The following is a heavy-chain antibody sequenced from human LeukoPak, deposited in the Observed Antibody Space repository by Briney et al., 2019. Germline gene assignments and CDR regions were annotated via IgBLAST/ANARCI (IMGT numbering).Heavy chain of an antibody. D-gene: IGHD5-12*01. CDR1: GNTFSNYG. J-gene: IGHJ6*03. CDR2: ISGYNGNI. V-gene: IGHV1-18*01. Sequence: ASVKVSCKASGNTFSNYGINWVRQAPGQGLEWMGWISGYNGNIKYVQKFQGRVTMTTDTFTSTAYMELGSLRSDDTAVYYCARGAVATEYYYMDVWGKGTTVTVSS. CDR3: ARGAVATEYYYMDV.